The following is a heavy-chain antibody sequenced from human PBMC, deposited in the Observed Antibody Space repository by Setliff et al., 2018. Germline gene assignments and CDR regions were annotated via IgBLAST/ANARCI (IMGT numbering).Heavy chain of an antibody. J-gene: IGHJ6*03. V-gene: IGHV1-69*05. CDR2: TIPMFGTT. D-gene: IGHD6-6*01. CDR3: SRDRAARPPNSYYYYMDV. Sequence: SVKVSCKASGGTFSSYGISWVRQAPGQGLEWMGGTIPMFGTTSYARQFQGRVTIITDESTSTAYMQLSSLRSEDTAVYYCSRDRAARPPNSYYYYMDVWGKGTTVTVSS. CDR1: GGTFSSYG.